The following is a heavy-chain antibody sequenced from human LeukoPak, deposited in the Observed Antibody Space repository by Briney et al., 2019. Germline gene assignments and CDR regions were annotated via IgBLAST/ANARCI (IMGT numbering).Heavy chain of an antibody. CDR1: GFTFSSYG. J-gene: IGHJ4*02. V-gene: IGHV3-30*18. Sequence: GRSLRLSCAASGFTFSSYGMRWVRQAPGKGLEWVAVISYDGSNKYYADSVKGRFTISRDNSKSTLYLQMNSLRAEDTAVYYCAKWPSGYSYGSYPFDYWGQGTLVTVSS. D-gene: IGHD5-18*01. CDR3: AKWPSGYSYGSYPFDY. CDR2: ISYDGSNK.